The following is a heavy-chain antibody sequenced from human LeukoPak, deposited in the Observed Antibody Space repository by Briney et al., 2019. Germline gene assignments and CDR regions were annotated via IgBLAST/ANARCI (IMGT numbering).Heavy chain of an antibody. CDR2: IHPGDSDT. V-gene: IGHV5-51*01. CDR1: GYTFTNYW. CDR3: ARHAGYCTGGKCYSFYYFDY. Sequence: PGESLKISCKASGYTFTNYWIGWVRHTPGKGPEWMGIIHPGDSDTRYRTSFQGQVTMSVDESTSTAYLHWTSLKASDTAIYYCARHAGYCTGGKCYSFYYFDYWGQGTLVTVSS. D-gene: IGHD2-15*01. J-gene: IGHJ4*02.